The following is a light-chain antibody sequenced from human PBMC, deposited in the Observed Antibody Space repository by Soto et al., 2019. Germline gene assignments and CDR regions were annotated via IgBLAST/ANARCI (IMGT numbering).Light chain of an antibody. Sequence: QSALTQPASVSGSPGQSITISCTGNSRDVVSYNLVSCYQQHPGKAPKLMIYEVSKRPSGVSIRFSGSKSGNTASLTISGLQAEDEADFCFCSYAPSSTFSYDXAPGTKLPVL. V-gene: IGLV2-23*02. CDR3: CSYAPSSTFSYD. CDR2: EVS. CDR1: SRDVVSYNL. J-gene: IGLJ1*01.